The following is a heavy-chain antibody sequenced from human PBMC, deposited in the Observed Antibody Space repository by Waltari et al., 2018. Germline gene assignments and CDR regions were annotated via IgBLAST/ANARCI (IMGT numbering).Heavy chain of an antibody. V-gene: IGHV3-74*01. CDR3: AFSRGWSSPFGAYDT. CDR2: INSDGSDA. CDR1: GCAFSGYW. Sequence: EVQLVESGGGLVQPGGSLRLPCAASGCAFSGYWMHWVRQVPGKGRLWVSHINSDGSDASYADSVKGRFTISRDNAKNTLYLEMSSLRAEDTAVYYCAFSRGWSSPFGAYDTWGQGTMVSVSS. J-gene: IGHJ3*01. D-gene: IGHD6-19*01.